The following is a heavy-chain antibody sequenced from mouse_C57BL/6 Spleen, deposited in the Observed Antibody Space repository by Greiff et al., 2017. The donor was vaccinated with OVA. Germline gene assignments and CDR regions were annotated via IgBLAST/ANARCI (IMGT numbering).Heavy chain of an antibody. CDR2: ISYDGSN. V-gene: IGHV3-6*01. Sequence: EVKLMESGPGLVKPSQSLSLTCSVTGYSITSGYYWNWIRQFPGNKLEWMGYISYDGSNNYNPTLKKRITITRDTSKNQFFLKLNSVTTEDTATYYCARERYGSSYGYWGQGTTLTVSS. D-gene: IGHD1-1*01. J-gene: IGHJ2*01. CDR3: ARERYGSSYGY. CDR1: GYSITSGYY.